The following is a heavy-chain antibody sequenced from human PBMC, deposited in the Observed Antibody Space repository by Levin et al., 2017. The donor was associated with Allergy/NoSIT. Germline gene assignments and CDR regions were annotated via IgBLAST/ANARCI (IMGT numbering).Heavy chain of an antibody. CDR3: ARGAFSSGSSWLTYFFYMDV. V-gene: IGHV4-34*01. J-gene: IGHJ6*03. CDR2: VHHSGVT. Sequence: PSETLSLTCAVYGGSFSGYYWSWIRQTPGKGLQWLGEVHHSGVTNYNPSLKNRVTVSQDTSKNQFSLKLTSVSAADTAIYCCARGAFSSGSSWLTYFFYMDVWGKGTTVTVSS. D-gene: IGHD3-10*01. CDR1: GGSFSGYY.